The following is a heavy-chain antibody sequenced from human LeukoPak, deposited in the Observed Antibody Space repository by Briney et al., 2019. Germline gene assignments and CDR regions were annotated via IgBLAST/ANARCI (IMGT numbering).Heavy chain of an antibody. Sequence: GGSLRLSCEPSGFMVISTNMSWFRRAQGKERKGSSVIFSGGSTHYADSVKGRFTISRDNSKNTLYLQMNSLRAEDTSVYYCARGRNSGWYEFVGQFDYWGQGTLVTVSS. CDR1: GFMVISTN. CDR3: ARGRNSGWYEFVGQFDY. V-gene: IGHV3-66*01. D-gene: IGHD6-19*01. CDR2: IFSGGST. J-gene: IGHJ4*02.